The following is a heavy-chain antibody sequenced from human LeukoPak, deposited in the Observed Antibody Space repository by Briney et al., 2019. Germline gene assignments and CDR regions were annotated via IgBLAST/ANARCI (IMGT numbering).Heavy chain of an antibody. V-gene: IGHV3-23*01. CDR1: GFTFSSYA. CDR2: IGASGGPT. J-gene: IGHJ4*02. Sequence: GGSLRLSCAASGFTFSSYAMSWVRQAPEKGLEWVSAIGASGGPTFYSDSARGRFTISRDNSKNTLYLQLNSLRAEDTAVYYCATLARFSGSYHGVDYWGQGTLVTVSS. D-gene: IGHD1-26*01. CDR3: ATLARFSGSYHGVDY.